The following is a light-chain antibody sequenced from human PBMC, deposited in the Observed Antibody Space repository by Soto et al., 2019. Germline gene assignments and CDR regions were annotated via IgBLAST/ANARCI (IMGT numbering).Light chain of an antibody. CDR3: QQYGSSPRT. CDR1: QSVSSSY. Sequence: IVLTQSPAILALSPGDRATLSCRASQSVSSSYLAWYQHKPGQAPRLLIYAASSRATGIPDRFIGSGSGTDFTLTISRLEPDDFAVYYCQQYGSSPRTFGQGTLLEIK. V-gene: IGKV3-20*01. J-gene: IGKJ5*01. CDR2: AAS.